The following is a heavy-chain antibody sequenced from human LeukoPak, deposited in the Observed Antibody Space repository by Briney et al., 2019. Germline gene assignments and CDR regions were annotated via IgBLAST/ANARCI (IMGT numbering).Heavy chain of an antibody. CDR3: ARGCTNGVCYGSVDP. Sequence: SETLSLTCTVSGGSISSSGYYWGWIRQPPGKGLEWIGSIYYSGSTYYNPSLKSRVTISLDTSKNQFSLKLSSVTAADTAVYYCARGCTNGVCYGSVDPWGQGTLVTVSS. D-gene: IGHD2-8*01. J-gene: IGHJ5*02. CDR1: GGSISSSGYY. CDR2: IYYSGST. V-gene: IGHV4-39*07.